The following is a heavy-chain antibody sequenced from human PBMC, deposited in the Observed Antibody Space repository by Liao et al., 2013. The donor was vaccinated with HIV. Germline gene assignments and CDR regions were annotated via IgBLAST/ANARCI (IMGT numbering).Heavy chain of an antibody. J-gene: IGHJ3*02. CDR1: GASISGSY. CDR2: IYTSGST. D-gene: IGHD1-26*01. CDR3: ARGELVGRALEI. Sequence: QVQLQESGPGLVKPSETLSLNCTVSGASISGSYWSWIRQPAGKGLEWIGRIYTSGSTNYNPSLKSRVTMSVDTSKNQFSLKLTSVTAADTAVYFCARGELVGRALEIWGQGTMVTVSS. V-gene: IGHV4-4*07.